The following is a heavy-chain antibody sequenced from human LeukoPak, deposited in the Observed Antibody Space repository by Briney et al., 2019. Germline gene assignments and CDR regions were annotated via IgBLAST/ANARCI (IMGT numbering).Heavy chain of an antibody. D-gene: IGHD1-26*01. V-gene: IGHV3-33*06. Sequence: PGRSLRLSCAASGFTFSNYGMHWVRQAPGKGLEWVAVIWYDGSYKYYVDSVKGRFTISRDNSKNTLYLQMNGLRAEDTAVYYCAKPTRGSGSFLIDYWGQGTLVTVSS. J-gene: IGHJ4*02. CDR1: GFTFSNYG. CDR3: AKPTRGSGSFLIDY. CDR2: IWYDGSYK.